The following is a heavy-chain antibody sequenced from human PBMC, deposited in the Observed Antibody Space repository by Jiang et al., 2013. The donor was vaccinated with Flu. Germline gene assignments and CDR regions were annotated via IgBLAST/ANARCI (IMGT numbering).Heavy chain of an antibody. Sequence: GPGLVKPSETLSVTCSVSGGSISSSDYYWGWIRQPPGKGPEWIGSIYFSETTDYSGTTHYNPSLKSRVTMSLDTSKSEVSLKMSTVTAADTAVYYCARHISLYHGTPPPFEYWGRGTLVTVSS. CDR1: GGSISSSDYY. CDR3: ARHISLYHGTPPPFEY. J-gene: IGHJ4*02. V-gene: IGHV4-39*01. D-gene: IGHD2-2*01. CDR2: IYFSETTDYSGTT.